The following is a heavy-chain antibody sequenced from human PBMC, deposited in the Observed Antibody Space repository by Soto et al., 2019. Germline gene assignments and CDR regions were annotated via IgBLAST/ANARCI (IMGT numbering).Heavy chain of an antibody. D-gene: IGHD2-15*01. CDR2: INHSGST. Sequence: SETLSLTCAVYGGSFSGYYWSWIRQPPGKGLEWIGEINHSGSTNYNPSLKSRVTISVDTSKNQFSLKLSSVTAADTAVYYCARDGCSGSNCLNWFDPWGQGTLVTVS. V-gene: IGHV4-34*01. CDR3: ARDGCSGSNCLNWFDP. CDR1: GGSFSGYY. J-gene: IGHJ5*02.